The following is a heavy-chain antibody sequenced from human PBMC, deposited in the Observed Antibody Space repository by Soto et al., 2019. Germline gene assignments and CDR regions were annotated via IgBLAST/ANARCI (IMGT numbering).Heavy chain of an antibody. D-gene: IGHD3-22*01. CDR2: ISSSSSTI. Sequence: VGSLRLSCAASGFTFSSYSMNWVRQAPGKGLEWVSYISSSSSTIYYADSVKGRFTISRDNAKKSLYLKMNRLRDEDTAVYYCARDHVNMTHNYWYLDLWGRGPMLTVYS. J-gene: IGHJ2*01. V-gene: IGHV3-48*02. CDR3: ARDHVNMTHNYWYLDL. CDR1: GFTFSSYS.